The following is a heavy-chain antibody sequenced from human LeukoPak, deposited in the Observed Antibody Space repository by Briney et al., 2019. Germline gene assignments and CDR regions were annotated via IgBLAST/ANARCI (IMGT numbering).Heavy chain of an antibody. CDR1: GYTFSSYD. V-gene: IGHV1-8*01. D-gene: IGHD4-23*01. J-gene: IGHJ5*01. CDR2: MNPNSGNT. Sequence: ASVKVSCKASGYTFSSYDLNWVRQATGQGPEWMGWMNPNSGNTGYAQKFQGRVTMTRDTSISTAYMELSSLRSEDTAVYYCARDYGGNSGWFDSWGQGTLVTVSS. CDR3: ARDYGGNSGWFDS.